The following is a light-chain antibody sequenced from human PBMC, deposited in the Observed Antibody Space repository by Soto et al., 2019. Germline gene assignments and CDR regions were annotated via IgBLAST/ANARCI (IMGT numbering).Light chain of an antibody. Sequence: EIVITQSPGTLSVFPGERVTLSCRAIQSVNGYLDWFLQKPGQAPRLVLQRIFIRATGVPARFSGSGSGTEFTLTISSLQSEDFAVYYCQQYNNWPTITFGQGTRLENK. CDR3: QQYNNWPTIT. V-gene: IGKV3-15*01. CDR1: QSVNGY. J-gene: IGKJ5*01. CDR2: RIF.